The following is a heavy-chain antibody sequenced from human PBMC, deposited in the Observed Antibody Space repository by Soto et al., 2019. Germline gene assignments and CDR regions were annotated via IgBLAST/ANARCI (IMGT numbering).Heavy chain of an antibody. Sequence: GGSLNLSWQASGLTLGSDWKNWVPQLPGKGLEWVANIKQDGSEKYYVDSVKGRFTISRDNARNSLYLQMNSLRAEDTAVYYCARVISAVLIAFDIWGQGTMVTVSS. CDR2: IKQDGSEK. D-gene: IGHD3-16*01. V-gene: IGHV3-7*04. CDR1: GLTLGSDW. J-gene: IGHJ3*02. CDR3: ARVISAVLIAFDI.